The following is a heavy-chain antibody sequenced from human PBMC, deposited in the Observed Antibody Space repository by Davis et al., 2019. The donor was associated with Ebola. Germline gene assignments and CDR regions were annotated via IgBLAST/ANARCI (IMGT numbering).Heavy chain of an antibody. V-gene: IGHV3-30-3*01. CDR3: ASFLMSWYADDYYYYYGMDV. Sequence: GESLKISCAASGFTFSSYAMHWVRQAPGKGLEWVAVISYDGSNKYYADSVKGRFTISRDNSKNTLYLQMNSLRAEDTAVYYCASFLMSWYADDYYYYYGMDVWGKGTTVTVSS. CDR2: ISYDGSNK. D-gene: IGHD6-13*01. CDR1: GFTFSSYA. J-gene: IGHJ6*04.